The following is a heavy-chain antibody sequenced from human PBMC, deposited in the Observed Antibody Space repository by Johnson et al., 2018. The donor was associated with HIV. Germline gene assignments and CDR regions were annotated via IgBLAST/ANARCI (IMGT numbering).Heavy chain of an antibody. CDR3: AKWGTITGTTGVFDI. CDR2: ISWHSCRL. Sequence: VQLVESGGGLVQPGRSLRLSCAASGFTCDDYAMHWVRQAPGKGLEWVSGISWHSCRLGYADSVKGRFTISRDNSKNTLYLKMNSLRAEDTAVYYCAKWGTITGTTGVFDIWGQGTMVTVSS. J-gene: IGHJ3*02. V-gene: IGHV3-9*01. CDR1: GFTCDDYA. D-gene: IGHD1-7*01.